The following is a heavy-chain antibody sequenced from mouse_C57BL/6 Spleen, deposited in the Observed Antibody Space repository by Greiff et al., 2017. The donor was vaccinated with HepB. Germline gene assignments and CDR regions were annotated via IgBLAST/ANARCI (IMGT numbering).Heavy chain of an antibody. Sequence: EVKVIESGGGLVKPGGSLKLSCAASGFTFSSYAMSWVRQTPEKRLEWVATISDGGSYTYYPDNVKGRFTISRDNAKNNLYLQMSHLKSEDTAMYYCARDYYGSSSYAMDYWGQGTSVTVSS. CDR1: GFTFSSYA. V-gene: IGHV5-4*01. CDR2: ISDGGSYT. J-gene: IGHJ4*01. CDR3: ARDYYGSSSYAMDY. D-gene: IGHD1-1*01.